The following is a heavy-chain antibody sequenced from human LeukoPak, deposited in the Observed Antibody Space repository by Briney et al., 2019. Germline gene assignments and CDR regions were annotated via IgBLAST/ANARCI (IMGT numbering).Heavy chain of an antibody. Sequence: GGSLRLSCAASGFTFSSYAMNWVRQAPGKGLEWVSAISGSGGSTYYADSVKGRFTTSRDNSKNTLYLQMKSLRADDTAVYYCAEDDGSGTTDYWGQGTLVTVSS. CDR1: GFTFSSYA. D-gene: IGHD3-10*01. CDR2: ISGSGGST. J-gene: IGHJ4*02. V-gene: IGHV3-23*01. CDR3: AEDDGSGTTDY.